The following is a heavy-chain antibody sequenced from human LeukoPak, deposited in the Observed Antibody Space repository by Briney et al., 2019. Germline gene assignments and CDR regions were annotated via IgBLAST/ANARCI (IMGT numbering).Heavy chain of an antibody. V-gene: IGHV1-2*02. D-gene: IGHD3-10*01. J-gene: IGHJ4*02. CDR3: ARDFNYYGSGSFPDY. CDR1: GYTFTGYY. CDR2: INPNSGGT. Sequence: ASVKVSFKSSGYTFTGYYMHWVRQAPGQGLELMGWINPNSGGTNYAQKFQGRVTMTRDTSISTAYMELSRLRSDDTAVYYCARDFNYYGSGSFPDYWGQGTLVTVSS.